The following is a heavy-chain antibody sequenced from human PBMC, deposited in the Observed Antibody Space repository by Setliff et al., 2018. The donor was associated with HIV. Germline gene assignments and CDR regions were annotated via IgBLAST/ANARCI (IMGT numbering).Heavy chain of an antibody. CDR1: GYSFTGYY. J-gene: IGHJ4*02. CDR2: INPSSGGS. CDR3: ASGGDSPLVKGYYFLY. D-gene: IGHD5-18*01. V-gene: IGHV1-2*02. Sequence: ASVKVSCKASGYSFTGYYMHWVRQAPGQGIEWLGWINPSSGGSVSAQKFQGRVSMTRDTSITTAYLELSDLRSDDTAVYYCASGGDSPLVKGYYFLYWGQGTLVTVLL.